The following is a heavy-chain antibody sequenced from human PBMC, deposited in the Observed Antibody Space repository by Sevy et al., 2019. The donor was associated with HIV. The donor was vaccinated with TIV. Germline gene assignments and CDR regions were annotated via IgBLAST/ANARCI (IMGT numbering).Heavy chain of an antibody. D-gene: IGHD3-9*01. CDR3: ARAEQTRDILTGPNAPFDY. CDR1: GFTFSSYS. CDR2: ISSSSSTI. V-gene: IGHV3-48*02. Sequence: GGSLRLSCAASGFTFSSYSMNWVRQAPGKGLEWVSYISSSSSTIYCADSVKGRFTISRDNAKNSLYLQMNSLRDEDTAVYYCARAEQTRDILTGPNAPFDYWGQGTLVTVSS. J-gene: IGHJ4*02.